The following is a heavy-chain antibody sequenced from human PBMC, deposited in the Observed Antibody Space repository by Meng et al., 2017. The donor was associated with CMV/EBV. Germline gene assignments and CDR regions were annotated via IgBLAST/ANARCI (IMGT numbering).Heavy chain of an antibody. CDR1: GYTFTSYG. D-gene: IGHD3-22*01. CDR2: ISAYNGNT. J-gene: IGHJ4*02. CDR3: AIVDSRAYPGSY. V-gene: IGHV1-18*01. Sequence: ASVKVSCKASGYTFTSYGISWVRQAPGQGLEWMGWISAYNGNTNYAQKLQGRVTMTTDTSTSTACMELRSLRSDDTAVYYCAIVDSRAYPGSYWGQGTLVTVSS.